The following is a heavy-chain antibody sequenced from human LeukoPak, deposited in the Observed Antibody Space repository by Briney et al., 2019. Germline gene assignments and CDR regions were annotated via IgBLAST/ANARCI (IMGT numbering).Heavy chain of an antibody. CDR2: ISYDGSNK. CDR3: AKAIAAAGTLVY. Sequence: PGGSLRLSCAASGFTFSSYGMHWVRQAPGKGLEWVAVISYDGSNKYYADSVKGRFTISRDNSKNTLYLQMNSLRAEDTAVYYCAKAIAAAGTLVYWGQGTLVTVSS. D-gene: IGHD6-13*01. J-gene: IGHJ4*02. V-gene: IGHV3-30*18. CDR1: GFTFSSYG.